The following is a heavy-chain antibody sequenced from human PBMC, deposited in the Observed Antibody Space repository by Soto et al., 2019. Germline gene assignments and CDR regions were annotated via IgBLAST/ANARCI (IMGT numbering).Heavy chain of an antibody. D-gene: IGHD3-16*01. V-gene: IGHV3-13*01. J-gene: IGHJ4*02. CDR3: ARERDRGGRGFDY. Sequence: EVQLVESGGGLVQPGGSLRLSCAASGFTFSSYDMHWVRQATGKGLEWVSAIGTAGDTYYPGSVKGRFTISRENAKNSLYLQRNSLRAGDTAVYYCARERDRGGRGFDYWGQGTLVTVSS. CDR2: IGTAGDT. CDR1: GFTFSSYD.